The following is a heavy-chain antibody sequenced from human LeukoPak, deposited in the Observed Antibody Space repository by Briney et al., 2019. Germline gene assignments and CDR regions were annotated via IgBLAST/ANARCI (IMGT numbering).Heavy chain of an antibody. V-gene: IGHV3-48*01. CDR2: ISRNSSTI. J-gene: IGHJ4*02. CDR3: AREYSSSTGKASDY. D-gene: IGHD6-6*01. CDR1: GFIFSTYS. Sequence: GGSLRLFCAASGFIFSTYSMNWVRQAPGKGLEWVSCISRNSSTIYYADSAKGRFTISRDNAKNSLYLQMNSLRAEDTAVYYCAREYSSSTGKASDYWGQGTLVTVSS.